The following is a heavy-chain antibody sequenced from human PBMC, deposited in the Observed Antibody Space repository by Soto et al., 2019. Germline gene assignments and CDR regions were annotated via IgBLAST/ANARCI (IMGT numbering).Heavy chain of an antibody. J-gene: IGHJ5*02. CDR2: ISPRSTFR. V-gene: IGHV3-11*06. D-gene: IGHD2-21*01. CDR1: GFSFSDSY. Sequence: GGSLRLSCATSGFSFSDSYMSWIRQAPGKGLEWISYISPRSTFRDYAESVKGRFTISRDSVKNSLYLQMNNLTAGDTGVYYCERGGGGGIFDPWGQGYLVTVSS. CDR3: ERGGGGGIFDP.